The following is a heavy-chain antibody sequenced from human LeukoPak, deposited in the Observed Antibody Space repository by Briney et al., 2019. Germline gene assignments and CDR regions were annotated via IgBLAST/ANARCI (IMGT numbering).Heavy chain of an antibody. CDR2: ISSSSSTI. J-gene: IGHJ4*02. CDR1: GFTFSSYS. CDR3: ARDSPSRYCSGGSCPDY. Sequence: GGSLRLSCAASGFTFSSYSMNWVRQAPGKGLEWVSYISSSSSTIFYADSVKGRFTISRDNAKNSLYLQMNSLRAEDTAVYYCARDSPSRYCSGGSCPDYWGKGTLVTVSS. D-gene: IGHD2-15*01. V-gene: IGHV3-48*01.